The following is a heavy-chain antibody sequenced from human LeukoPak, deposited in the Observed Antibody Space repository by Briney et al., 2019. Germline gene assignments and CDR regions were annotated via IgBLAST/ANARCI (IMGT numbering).Heavy chain of an antibody. D-gene: IGHD3-22*01. V-gene: IGHV4-4*02. CDR3: ASLSETYYYDSSGYYDY. Sequence: PSGTLSLTCAVSGGPISSSNWWSWVRQPPGKGLEWIGEIYHSGSTNYNPSLKSRVTISVDKSKNQFSLKLSSVTAADTAVYYCASLSETYYYDSSGYYDYWGQGTLVTVSS. CDR1: GGPISSSNW. CDR2: IYHSGST. J-gene: IGHJ4*02.